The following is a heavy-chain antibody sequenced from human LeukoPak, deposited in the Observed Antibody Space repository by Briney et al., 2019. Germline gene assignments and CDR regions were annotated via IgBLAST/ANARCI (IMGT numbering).Heavy chain of an antibody. V-gene: IGHV3-74*01. J-gene: IGHJ5*02. CDR3: AREFLAAAVRFDP. Sequence: HPGGSLRLSCAASGFTLSNYWMQWVRQAPGKGLVWVSRINSDGSSTSYADSVKGRFTISRDNAKNTLYLQMNSLRAEDTAVYYCAREFLAAAVRFDPWGQGTLVTVSS. CDR2: INSDGSST. D-gene: IGHD6-13*01. CDR1: GFTLSNYW.